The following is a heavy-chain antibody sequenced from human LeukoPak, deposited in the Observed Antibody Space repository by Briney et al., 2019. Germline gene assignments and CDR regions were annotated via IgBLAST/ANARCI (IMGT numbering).Heavy chain of an antibody. D-gene: IGHD6-13*01. Sequence: SETLSLTCAVYGGSFSGYYWSWIRQPPGKGLEWIGEINHSGSTSYNPSLKSRVTISVDTSKNQFSLKLSSVTAADTAVYYCASGIAAAGTWFDPWGQGTLVTVSS. CDR1: GGSFSGYY. J-gene: IGHJ5*02. CDR3: ASGIAAAGTWFDP. V-gene: IGHV4-34*01. CDR2: INHSGST.